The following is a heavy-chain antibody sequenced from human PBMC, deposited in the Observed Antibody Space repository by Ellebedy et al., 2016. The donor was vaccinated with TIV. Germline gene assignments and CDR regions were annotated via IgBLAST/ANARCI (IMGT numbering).Heavy chain of an antibody. CDR2: IYSTRSS. CDR1: GGSMKSYY. V-gene: IGHV4-4*07. Sequence: MPSETLSLTCSVSGGSMKSYYWGWIRQPAGKGLEWIGRIYSTRSSNSNPSLKSRVTMALDTSRNYFSLKLSSVTAADTAVYYFARSSAYKNGNYFDYWGQGTVVTVSS. D-gene: IGHD5-18*01. J-gene: IGHJ4*02. CDR3: ARSSAYKNGNYFDY.